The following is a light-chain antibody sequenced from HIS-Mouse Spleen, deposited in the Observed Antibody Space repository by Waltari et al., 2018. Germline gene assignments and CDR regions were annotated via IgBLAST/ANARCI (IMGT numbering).Light chain of an antibody. V-gene: IGLV2-14*03. CDR2: DVS. CDR3: SSYTSSSTLV. Sequence: QSALTQPASVSGSPGHAITISCTGPTTDVAGYHSAPWYQQHPGKAPSLMIYDVSNRPSGVSNRFSGSKSGNTASLTISGLQAEDEADYYCSSYTSSSTLVFGGGTKLTVL. J-gene: IGLJ2*01. CDR1: TTDVAGYHS.